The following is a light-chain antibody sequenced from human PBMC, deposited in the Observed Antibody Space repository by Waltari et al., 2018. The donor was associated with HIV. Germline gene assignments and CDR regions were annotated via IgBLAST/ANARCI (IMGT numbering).Light chain of an antibody. CDR1: QSVLYSSNNKNY. CDR3: QQYYNSPYT. CDR2: WAS. Sequence: DIVMTQSPDSLAVSLGERATINCKSSQSVLYSSNNKNYLAWYQQKPGQPPKLLIYWASTRESGVPDRFSGSGSETHFTLTISSLQAEDVAVYYCQQYYNSPYTFGQGTKLEIK. V-gene: IGKV4-1*01. J-gene: IGKJ2*01.